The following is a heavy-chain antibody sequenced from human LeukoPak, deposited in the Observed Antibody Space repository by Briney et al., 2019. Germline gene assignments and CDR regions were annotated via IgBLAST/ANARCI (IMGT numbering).Heavy chain of an antibody. CDR2: VSPKDGRT. Sequence: ASVKVSCKASGYTFSNYGLSWVRQAPGQGLEWMGWVSPKDGRTNYAQNLRGRVTMTTDTSTTTAYMELRGLRSDDTAVYYCARDYYDDFFDTFDIWGQGTMVTVSS. CDR1: GYTFSNYG. V-gene: IGHV1-18*01. D-gene: IGHD3-22*01. CDR3: ARDYYDDFFDTFDI. J-gene: IGHJ3*02.